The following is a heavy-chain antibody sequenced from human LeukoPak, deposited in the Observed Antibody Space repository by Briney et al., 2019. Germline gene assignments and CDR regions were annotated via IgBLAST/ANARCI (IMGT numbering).Heavy chain of an antibody. CDR1: GGSICSYY. CDR2: IYYSGST. J-gene: IGHJ3*02. D-gene: IGHD3-22*01. V-gene: IGHV4-59*01. Sequence: SETLSLTCTVSGGSICSYYWSWIRQPPGKGLEWIGYIYYSGSTNYNPSLKSRATISVDTSKNQFSLKLSSVTAADTAVYYCARADYYDSSGYLDAFDIWGQGTMVTVSS. CDR3: ARADYYDSSGYLDAFDI.